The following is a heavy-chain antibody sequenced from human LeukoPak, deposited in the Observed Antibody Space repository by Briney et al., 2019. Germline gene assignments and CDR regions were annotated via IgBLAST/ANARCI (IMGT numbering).Heavy chain of an antibody. Sequence: SETLSLTCTVSGGSISSYYWSWIRQPAGKRLEWIGRIYTSGGINYNPSLKSRVTMSVDTSKNQFSLKLSSVTAADTAVYYCARDRLMVYAGPWFDPWGPGTLVTVSS. D-gene: IGHD2-8*01. CDR3: ARDRLMVYAGPWFDP. CDR2: IYTSGGI. J-gene: IGHJ5*02. CDR1: GGSISSYY. V-gene: IGHV4-4*07.